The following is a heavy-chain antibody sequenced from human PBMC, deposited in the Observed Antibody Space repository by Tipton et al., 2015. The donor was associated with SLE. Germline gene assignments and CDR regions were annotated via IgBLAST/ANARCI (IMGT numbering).Heavy chain of an antibody. CDR1: GFTFSSYA. V-gene: IGHV3-23*01. J-gene: IGHJ1*01. CDR3: AKDRGGSSGTRYFQH. D-gene: IGHD6-13*01. Sequence: SLRLSCAASGFTFSSYAMSWVRQAPGKGLEWVSAVSGSGGSTYYAASVKGRCTISRDNSKNTLYLQMNSLRAEDTAVYYCAKDRGGSSGTRYFQHWGQGTLVTVSS. CDR2: VSGSGGST.